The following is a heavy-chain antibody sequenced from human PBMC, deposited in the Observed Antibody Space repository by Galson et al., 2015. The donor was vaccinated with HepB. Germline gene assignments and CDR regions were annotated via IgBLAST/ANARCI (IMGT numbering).Heavy chain of an antibody. CDR3: AKDGPTVTPGGMDA. CDR2: ISYDGSDM. CDR1: GFTFTRNG. D-gene: IGHD4-17*01. V-gene: IGHV3-30*18. Sequence: SLRLSCAASGFTFTRNGMHWVRQAPGKGLEWVAVISYDGSDMYYADSVKGRFIISRDNSKNTSFLQLNSLRAEDTAVYYCAKDGPTVTPGGMDAWGQGTTVTVSS. J-gene: IGHJ6*02.